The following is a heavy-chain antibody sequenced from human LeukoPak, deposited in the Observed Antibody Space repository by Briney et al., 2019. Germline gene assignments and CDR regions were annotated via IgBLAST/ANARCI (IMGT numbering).Heavy chain of an antibody. Sequence: SETLSLTCTVSGGSISTSSHYWGWIRQPPGKGLEWIGSMYYSGSPYYNPSLKSRVTISVDTSKNQFSLKLSSVTAADTAVYYCARDTAGFDYWGQGTLVTVSS. J-gene: IGHJ4*02. CDR1: GGSISTSSHY. CDR3: ARDTAGFDY. CDR2: MYYSGSP. D-gene: IGHD5-18*01. V-gene: IGHV4-39*07.